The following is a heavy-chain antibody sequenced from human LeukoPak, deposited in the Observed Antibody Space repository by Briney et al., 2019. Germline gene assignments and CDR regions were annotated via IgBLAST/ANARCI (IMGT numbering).Heavy chain of an antibody. Sequence: PSETLSLTCTVPGASISDSDYSWGWIRQPPGKGLEWIGSIYYSGSTHYNPSLKSRVTISVDTSKNQFSLKLSSVTAADTAVYYCARVPFTGAFDIWGQGTMVTVSS. CDR2: IYYSGST. V-gene: IGHV4-39*07. J-gene: IGHJ3*02. CDR1: GASISDSDYS. CDR3: ARVPFTGAFDI. D-gene: IGHD4-11*01.